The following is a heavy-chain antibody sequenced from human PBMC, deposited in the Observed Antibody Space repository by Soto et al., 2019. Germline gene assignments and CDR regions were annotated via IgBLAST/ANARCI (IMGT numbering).Heavy chain of an antibody. V-gene: IGHV4-61*08. D-gene: IGHD3-10*01. CDR2: INHSGST. Sequence: TSETLSLTCTVSGGSVSSGDYYWSWIRQPPGKGLEWIGEINHSGSTNYNPSLKSRVTISVDTSKNQFSLKLSSVTAADTAVYYCARVGYPEYSYYYGSGSPDYWGQGTLVTVSS. J-gene: IGHJ4*02. CDR3: ARVGYPEYSYYYGSGSPDY. CDR1: GGSVSSGDYY.